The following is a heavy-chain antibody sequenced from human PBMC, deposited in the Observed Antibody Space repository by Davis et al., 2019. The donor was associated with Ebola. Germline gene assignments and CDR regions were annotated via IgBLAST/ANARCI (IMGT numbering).Heavy chain of an antibody. CDR2: ISSSSSYI. J-gene: IGHJ4*02. CDR3: ASSSSGWYDY. V-gene: IGHV3-21*01. Sequence: GESLKISCAASGFTFSSYSMNWVRQAPGKGLEWVSSISSSSSYIYYADSVKGRFTISRDNAKNSLYLQMNSLRAEDTAVYYCASSSSGWYDYWGQGTLVTVSS. D-gene: IGHD6-19*01. CDR1: GFTFSSYS.